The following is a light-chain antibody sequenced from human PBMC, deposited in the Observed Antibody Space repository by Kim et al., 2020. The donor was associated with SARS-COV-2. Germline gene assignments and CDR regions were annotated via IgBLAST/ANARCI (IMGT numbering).Light chain of an antibody. V-gene: IGLV1-47*01. CDR2: RNN. CDR1: GSNIGRNY. CDR3: AAWDDSLSGVV. J-gene: IGLJ2*01. Sequence: GQRVTISCSGSGSNIGRNYECWYQQPPGTAPKLLIYRNNQRPSGVPDRFSGSKSGTSASLAISGLRSEDEADYYCAAWDDSLSGVVFGGGTQLTVL.